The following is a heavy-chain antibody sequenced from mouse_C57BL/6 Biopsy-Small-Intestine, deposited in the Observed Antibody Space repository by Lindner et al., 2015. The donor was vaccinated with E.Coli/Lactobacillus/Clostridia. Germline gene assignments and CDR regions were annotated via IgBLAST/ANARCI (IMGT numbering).Heavy chain of an antibody. D-gene: IGHD4-1*01. CDR2: ISSGGSYT. V-gene: IGHV5-6*01. CDR3: ARRVGWDGYYFDY. CDR1: GFTFSSYG. J-gene: IGHJ2*01. Sequence: VQLQESGGDLVKPGGSLKLSCAASGFTFSSYGMSWVRQTPDKRLERVATISSGGSYTYYPDSVKGRFTISRDNAKNTLYLQMSSLKSEDTAMYYCARRVGWDGYYFDYWGQGTTLTVSS.